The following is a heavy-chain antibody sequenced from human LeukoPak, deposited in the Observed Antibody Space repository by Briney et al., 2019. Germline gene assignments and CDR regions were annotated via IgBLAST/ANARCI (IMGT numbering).Heavy chain of an antibody. CDR1: GFTFSDYF. V-gene: IGHV3-11*06. Sequence: KPRGSLRLSCAASGFTFSDYFMTWIRQAPGKGLEWVSYISSSSTNTNYADSVKGRFTISRDNAKNSLSLQMNSLRAEDTAVYYCARGIPKTYCTSTSCYVNWFDPWGQGTLVIVSS. CDR2: ISSSSTNT. J-gene: IGHJ5*02. CDR3: ARGIPKTYCTSTSCYVNWFDP. D-gene: IGHD2-2*01.